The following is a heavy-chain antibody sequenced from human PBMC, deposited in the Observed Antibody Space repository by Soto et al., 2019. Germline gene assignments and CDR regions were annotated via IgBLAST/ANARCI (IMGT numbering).Heavy chain of an antibody. CDR2: ISSSSSYI. Sequence: LRLSCAASGFTFSSYSMNWVRQAPGKGPEWVSSISSSSSYIYYADSVKGRFTISRDNAKNSLYLQMNSLRAEDTAVYYCARDQRYSSGSYVFDYGGQGTLVTVSS. CDR1: GFTFSSYS. V-gene: IGHV3-21*01. J-gene: IGHJ4*02. D-gene: IGHD1-26*01. CDR3: ARDQRYSSGSYVFDY.